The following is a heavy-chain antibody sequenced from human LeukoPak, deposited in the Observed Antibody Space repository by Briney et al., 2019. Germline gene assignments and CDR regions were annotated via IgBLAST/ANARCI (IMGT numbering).Heavy chain of an antibody. Sequence: PSETLSLTCAVSGGSISSGGYSWSWIRQPPGEGLEWIGYIYHSGSTYYNPSLKSRVTISVDRSKNQFSLKLSSVTAADTAVYYCASGVVAATGRDAFDIWGQGTMVTVSS. J-gene: IGHJ3*02. CDR1: GGSISSGGYS. V-gene: IGHV4-30-2*01. D-gene: IGHD2-15*01. CDR3: ASGVVAATGRDAFDI. CDR2: IYHSGST.